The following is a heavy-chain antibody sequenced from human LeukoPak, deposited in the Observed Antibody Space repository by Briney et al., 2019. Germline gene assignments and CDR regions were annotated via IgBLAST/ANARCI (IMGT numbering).Heavy chain of an antibody. CDR1: GFTFSSYA. J-gene: IGHJ4*02. V-gene: IGHV3-23*01. Sequence: GGSLRLSCAASGFTFSSYAMSWVRQAPGKGLEWVSAISGGGGSTYYADSVKGRFTISRDNSKNTLYLQMNSLRAEDTAVYYCAKGGLSSGWYVYSFDYWGQGTLVTVSS. D-gene: IGHD6-19*01. CDR2: ISGGGGST. CDR3: AKGGLSSGWYVYSFDY.